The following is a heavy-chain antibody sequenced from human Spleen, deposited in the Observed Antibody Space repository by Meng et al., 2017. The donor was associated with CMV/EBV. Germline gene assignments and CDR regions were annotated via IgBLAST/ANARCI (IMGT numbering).Heavy chain of an antibody. CDR1: GGSFSGYY. V-gene: IGHV4-34*01. J-gene: IGHJ6*02. Sequence: SETLSLTCAVYGGSFSGYYWSWIRQPPGKGLEWIGEINHSGSTNYNPSLKSRVTISVDTSKNQFSLKLSSVTAAETAVYYCARGGGGYSYGRSRYYYGMDVWGQGTTVTVSS. CDR2: INHSGST. D-gene: IGHD5-18*01. CDR3: ARGGGGYSYGRSRYYYGMDV.